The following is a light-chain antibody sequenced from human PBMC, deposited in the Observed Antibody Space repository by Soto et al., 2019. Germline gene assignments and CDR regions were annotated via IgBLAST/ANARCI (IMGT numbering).Light chain of an antibody. CDR2: ATS. J-gene: IGKJ2*01. V-gene: IGKV1-17*01. CDR1: QGIRNY. CDR3: LQHNSYPYT. Sequence: DIQMTQSPFSLSASVGDRVTITCRASQGIRNYLGWFQQKPGEAPKRLIHATSSLEGGVPSRFSGSGSGTEFTLTISSLQPEDFATYYCLQHNSYPYTFGQGTNLEIK.